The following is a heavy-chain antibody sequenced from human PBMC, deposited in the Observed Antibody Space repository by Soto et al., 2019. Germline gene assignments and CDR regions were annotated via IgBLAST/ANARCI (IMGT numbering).Heavy chain of an antibody. J-gene: IGHJ4*02. V-gene: IGHV3-30*03. CDR1: GFTFSSYG. Sequence: GGSLRLSCAASGFTFSSYGMHWVRQAPGKGLEWVAVISYDGSNKYYADSVKGRFTISRDNSKNTLYLQMNSLRAEDTAVYYCAGDDILTGYHDYWGQGTLVTVSS. CDR3: AGDDILTGYHDY. D-gene: IGHD3-9*01. CDR2: ISYDGSNK.